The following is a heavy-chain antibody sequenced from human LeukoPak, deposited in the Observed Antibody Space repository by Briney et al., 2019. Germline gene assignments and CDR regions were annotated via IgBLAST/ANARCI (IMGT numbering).Heavy chain of an antibody. CDR3: ARDRSERKPPTHVGGPLTANYYYYMDV. Sequence: ASVKVSCKASGYTFTSYDINWVRQATGQGLEWMGWMNPNSGNTGYAQKFQGRVTMTRNTSISTAYMELRSLTSDDTAVYYCARDRSERKPPTHVGGPLTANYYYYMDVWGKGATVTVSS. V-gene: IGHV1-8*01. D-gene: IGHD1-26*01. CDR2: MNPNSGNT. CDR1: GYTFTSYD. J-gene: IGHJ6*03.